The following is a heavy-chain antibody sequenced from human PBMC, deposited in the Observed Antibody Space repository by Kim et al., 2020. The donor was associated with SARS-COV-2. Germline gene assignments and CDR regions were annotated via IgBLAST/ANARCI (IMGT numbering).Heavy chain of an antibody. Sequence: SQTLSLTCVISGDSVSSDIAAWNWIRQSPSRGFEWLGRTYFRTKWYSDSGDSAASVKGRITITADTSKNQVSLQLNSVTPEDAAIYYCARYTVGWYLDYWGQGTPVTVSS. CDR2: TYFRTKWYS. CDR1: GDSVSSDIAA. D-gene: IGHD6-19*01. J-gene: IGHJ4*02. V-gene: IGHV6-1*01. CDR3: ARYTVGWYLDY.